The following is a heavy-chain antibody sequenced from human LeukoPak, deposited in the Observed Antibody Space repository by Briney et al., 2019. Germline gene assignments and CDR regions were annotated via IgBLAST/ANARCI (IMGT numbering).Heavy chain of an antibody. D-gene: IGHD6-19*01. J-gene: IGHJ4*02. Sequence: GGSLRLSCAASGFTFSSYSMNWVRQAPGKGLEWVSSISSSSSYIYYADSVKGRFTISRDNAKNSLYLQMNSLRAEDTAVYYCAKNAAVAAYFDYWGQGTLVTASS. CDR3: AKNAAVAAYFDY. CDR2: ISSSSSYI. V-gene: IGHV3-21*01. CDR1: GFTFSSYS.